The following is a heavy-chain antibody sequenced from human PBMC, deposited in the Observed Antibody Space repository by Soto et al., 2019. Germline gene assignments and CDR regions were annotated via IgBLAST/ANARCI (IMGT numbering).Heavy chain of an antibody. V-gene: IGHV4-59*01. Sequence: QVQLQESGPGLVKPSETLFLTCTVSGGSISSYYWSWIRQPPGKGLEWIGYIYYSGSTNYNPSLKSRVTISVDTSKNQFSLKLSSVTAADTAVYYCARAVRYSSSWFYFDYWGQGTLVTVSS. D-gene: IGHD6-13*01. CDR3: ARAVRYSSSWFYFDY. CDR1: GGSISSYY. CDR2: IYYSGST. J-gene: IGHJ4*02.